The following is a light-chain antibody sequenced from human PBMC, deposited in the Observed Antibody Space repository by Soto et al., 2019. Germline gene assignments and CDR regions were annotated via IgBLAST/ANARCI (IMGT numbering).Light chain of an antibody. CDR1: QSVSSSY. CDR3: QQCGSSPS. V-gene: IGKV3-20*01. Sequence: EIVLTQSPGTLSLSPGERATLSCRASQSVSSSYLAWYQQKPGQAPRLLIYDTSSSATGIPDRFSGSGSGTDFTLAISRLEPEDFAVYYCQQCGSSPSFGQGNKVELK. J-gene: IGKJ1*01. CDR2: DTS.